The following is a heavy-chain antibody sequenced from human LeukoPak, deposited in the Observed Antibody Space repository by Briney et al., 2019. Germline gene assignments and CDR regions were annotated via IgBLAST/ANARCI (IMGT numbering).Heavy chain of an antibody. Sequence: ASVKVSCKASGYSFTRFYMHWVRQAPGEGLEWMGITNPSSGSTTYAQKFQGSVTMTRDTSTSTVYMELSSLRSEDTAVYYCARVGPTLYDYFDYWGQGTLVTVSS. CDR1: GYSFTRFY. V-gene: IGHV1-46*01. CDR2: TNPSSGST. D-gene: IGHD2/OR15-2a*01. CDR3: ARVGPTLYDYFDY. J-gene: IGHJ4*02.